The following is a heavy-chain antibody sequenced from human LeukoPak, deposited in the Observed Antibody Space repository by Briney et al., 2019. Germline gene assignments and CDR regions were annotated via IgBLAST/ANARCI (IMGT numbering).Heavy chain of an antibody. J-gene: IGHJ4*02. CDR2: ISSSSSYI. Sequence: GGSLRLSCAASGFTFSSYSMNWVRQAPGKGLEWVSSISSSSSYIYYADSVKGRFTISRANAKNSLYLQMNSLRAEDTAVYYCARDRDIVATIRHFDYWGQGTLVTVSS. CDR3: ARDRDIVATIRHFDY. CDR1: GFTFSSYS. V-gene: IGHV3-21*01. D-gene: IGHD5-12*01.